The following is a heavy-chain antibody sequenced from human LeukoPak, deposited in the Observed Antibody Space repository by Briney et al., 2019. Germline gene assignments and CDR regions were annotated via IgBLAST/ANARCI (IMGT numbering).Heavy chain of an antibody. J-gene: IGHJ4*02. V-gene: IGHV3-30*18. CDR2: ISYDGSNK. D-gene: IGHD3-9*01. CDR3: AKDPFGLRYFDWFY. CDR1: GFTFSSYG. Sequence: GGSLRLSCAASGFTFSSYGMHWVRQAPGKGLEWVAVISYDGSNKYYADSVKGRFTISRDNSKNTLYLQMNSLRAEDTAVYYCAKDPFGLRYFDWFYWGQGTLVTVSS.